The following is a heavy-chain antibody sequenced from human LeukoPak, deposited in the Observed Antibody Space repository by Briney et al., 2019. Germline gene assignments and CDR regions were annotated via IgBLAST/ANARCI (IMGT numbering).Heavy chain of an antibody. Sequence: GGSLRLSCSASGFTFSSYTMHWVRQAPGKGLEYVSAISSNGGSTYYADSVKGRFTISRDNSKNTLYLQMGSLRAEDTAVYYCVIGGSYQSPDFDYWGQGTLVTVSS. J-gene: IGHJ4*02. CDR1: GFTFSSYT. CDR3: VIGGSYQSPDFDY. D-gene: IGHD1-26*01. V-gene: IGHV3-64D*06. CDR2: ISSNGGST.